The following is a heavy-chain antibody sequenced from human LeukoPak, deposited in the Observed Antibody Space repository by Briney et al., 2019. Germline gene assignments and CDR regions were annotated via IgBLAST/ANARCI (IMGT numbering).Heavy chain of an antibody. D-gene: IGHD3-9*01. CDR1: GFTFSSYA. CDR2: ISYDGSNK. CDR3: ASISTAIDFDWLFSAFDI. J-gene: IGHJ3*02. V-gene: IGHV3-30-3*01. Sequence: GGSLRLSCAASGFTFSSYAMHWVRQAPGKGLEWVAVISYDGSNKYYADSVKGRFTISRDNSKNTLYLQMNSLRAEDTAVYYCASISTAIDFDWLFSAFDIWGQGTMVTVSS.